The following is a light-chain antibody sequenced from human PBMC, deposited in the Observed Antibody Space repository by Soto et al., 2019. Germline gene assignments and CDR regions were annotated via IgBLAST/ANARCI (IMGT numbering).Light chain of an antibody. CDR1: SSDGGSYNL. J-gene: IGLJ2*01. CDR3: CSYAGSSTSGVV. V-gene: IGLV2-23*01. Sequence: QSALTQPASVSGSPGQSITISCTGTSSDGGSYNLVSWYQQHPGKAPKLMIYEGSKRPSGVSNRFSGSKSGNTASLTISGLQAEDEADYYCCSYAGSSTSGVVFGGGTKLTVL. CDR2: EGS.